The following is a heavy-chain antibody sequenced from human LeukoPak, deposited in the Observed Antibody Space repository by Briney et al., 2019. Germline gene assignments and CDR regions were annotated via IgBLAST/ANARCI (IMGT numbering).Heavy chain of an antibody. CDR3: ARALLWFGELLDYGMDV. CDR1: GFTVSSNY. Sequence: GSLRLSCAASGFTVSSNYMSWVRQAPGKGLEWVSVIYSGGSTYYADSVKGRFTISRDNSKNTLYLQMNSLRAEDTAVYYCARALLWFGELLDYGMDVWGKGTTVTVSS. CDR2: IYSGGST. D-gene: IGHD3-10*01. V-gene: IGHV3-53*01. J-gene: IGHJ6*04.